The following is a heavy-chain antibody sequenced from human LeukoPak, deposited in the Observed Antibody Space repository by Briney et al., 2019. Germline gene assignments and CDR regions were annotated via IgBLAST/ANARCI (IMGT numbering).Heavy chain of an antibody. CDR2: ISGDGGST. CDR1: GCTFEDYA. V-gene: IGHV3-43*02. CDR3: AKDRPGELGHYGMDV. Sequence: PGGSLRLSCAASGCTFEDYAMHCVRQAPGKGLEWVSLISGDGGSTYYADSVKGRFTISRDNSKNSLYLQMNSLRTEDTALYYCAKDRPGELGHYGMDVWGQGTTVTVSS. J-gene: IGHJ6*02. D-gene: IGHD1-26*01.